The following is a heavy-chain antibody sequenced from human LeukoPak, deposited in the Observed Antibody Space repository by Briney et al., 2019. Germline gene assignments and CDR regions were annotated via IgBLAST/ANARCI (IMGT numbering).Heavy chain of an antibody. CDR1: GFTFSSYA. CDR2: ISYDGSNK. V-gene: IGHV3-30*04. D-gene: IGHD3-16*01. J-gene: IGHJ6*03. Sequence: QSGGSLRLSCAASGFTFSSYAMHWVRQAPGKGLEWVAVISYDGSNKYYADSVKGRFTISRDNAKNTLYLQINSLSAEDTAVYYCYVHHYYYYMDVWGKGTTVTVSS. CDR3: YVHHYYYYMDV.